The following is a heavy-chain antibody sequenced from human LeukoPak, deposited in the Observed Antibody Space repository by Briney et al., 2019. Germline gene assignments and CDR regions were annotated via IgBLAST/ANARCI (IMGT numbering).Heavy chain of an antibody. CDR2: INPHSGGT. J-gene: IGHJ3*02. V-gene: IGHV1-2*02. CDR3: ARDGPSMVRAVIPFDI. D-gene: IGHD3-10*01. CDR1: GYTFTDYY. Sequence: GASVKVSCKTSGYTFTDYYMHWVRQAPGQGLEWMGWINPHSGGTYYEQKFQGRVTMTRDSSTSTAYMELSKLRSDDTDVYYCARDGPSMVRAVIPFDIWGQGTMVTVSS.